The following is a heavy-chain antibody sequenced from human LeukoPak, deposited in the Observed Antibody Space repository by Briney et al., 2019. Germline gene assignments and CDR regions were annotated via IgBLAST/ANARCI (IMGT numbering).Heavy chain of an antibody. CDR3: ARALRDYDILTGLNP. D-gene: IGHD3-9*01. V-gene: IGHV4-59*08. Sequence: SETLSLTCTVSGGSIRSYYWSWIRQPPGKGLEWIAYIYYSGSTNYNPSLKSRVTISVDTSKNQFSLKLSSVTAADTAVYYCARALRDYDILTGLNPWGQGTLVTVSS. CDR1: GGSIRSYY. CDR2: IYYSGST. J-gene: IGHJ5*02.